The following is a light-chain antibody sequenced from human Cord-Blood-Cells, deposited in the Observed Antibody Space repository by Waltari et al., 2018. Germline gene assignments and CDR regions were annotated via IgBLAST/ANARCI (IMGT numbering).Light chain of an antibody. V-gene: IGLV1-47*01. CDR3: AAWDDSLSGPVWV. Sequence: QSVLTQPPSASGTPGQRVTISCSGSSSNIGSNYVYWYQQLPGTAPKLLIYRNNRRPSGVPARFAGSKSGTSASLAISGLRSEDEADYYCAAWDDSLSGPVWVFGGGTKLTVL. CDR2: RNN. CDR1: SSNIGSNY. J-gene: IGLJ3*02.